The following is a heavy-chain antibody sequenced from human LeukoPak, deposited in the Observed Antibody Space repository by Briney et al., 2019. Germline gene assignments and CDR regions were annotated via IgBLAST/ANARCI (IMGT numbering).Heavy chain of an antibody. CDR2: IYYSGST. D-gene: IGHD3-10*01. CDR1: GFTFSDNF. Sequence: LRLSCAASGFTFSDNFMTWIRQPPGKGLEWIGYIYYSGSTYYNPSLKSRVTISVDTSKNQFSLKLSSVTAADTAVYYCARESSMVRSFDYWGQGTLVTVSS. CDR3: ARESSMVRSFDY. V-gene: IGHV4-30-4*08. J-gene: IGHJ4*02.